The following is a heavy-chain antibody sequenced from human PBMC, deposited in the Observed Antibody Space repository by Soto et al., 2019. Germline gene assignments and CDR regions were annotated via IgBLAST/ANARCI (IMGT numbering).Heavy chain of an antibody. Sequence: GESLTLSCAASGFSFSDYAMSWVRQAPGKGLEWVSSISRTGDSAYYADSVKGRFAISRDRSKNRLSLQMNSLRVEDTAVYYCAKGPDGSGYYHNWFDSWGQGT. D-gene: IGHD3-22*01. J-gene: IGHJ5*01. CDR2: ISRTGDSA. CDR3: AKGPDGSGYYHNWFDS. CDR1: GFSFSDYA. V-gene: IGHV3-23*01.